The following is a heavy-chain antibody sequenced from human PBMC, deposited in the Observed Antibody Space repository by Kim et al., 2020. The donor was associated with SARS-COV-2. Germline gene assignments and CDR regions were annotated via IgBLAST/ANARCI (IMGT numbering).Heavy chain of an antibody. CDR1: GYTFTSYG. CDR3: ARDVSGGSWGYYYYYGMDV. J-gene: IGHJ6*02. D-gene: IGHD2-15*01. Sequence: ASVKVSCKASGYTFTSYGISWVRQAPGQGLEWMGWISAYNGNTNYAQKLQGRVTMTTDTSTSTAYMELRSLRSDDTAVYYCARDVSGGSWGYYYYYGMDVWGQGTTVTVSS. CDR2: ISAYNGNT. V-gene: IGHV1-18*01.